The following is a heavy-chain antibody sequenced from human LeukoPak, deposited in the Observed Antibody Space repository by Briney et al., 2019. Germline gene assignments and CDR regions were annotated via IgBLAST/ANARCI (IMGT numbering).Heavy chain of an antibody. CDR2: IVVGRGNT. Sequence: SVKVSCKASGFTFTRSAVQWARQARGQRLEWIGWIVVGRGNTKYAQKFQERVTITRDMSTSTVYMELSSLRSEDTAVYFCTRDPPGYGDYVFDYWGQGTLVTVSS. V-gene: IGHV1-58*01. CDR1: GFTFTRSA. CDR3: TRDPPGYGDYVFDY. J-gene: IGHJ4*02. D-gene: IGHD4-17*01.